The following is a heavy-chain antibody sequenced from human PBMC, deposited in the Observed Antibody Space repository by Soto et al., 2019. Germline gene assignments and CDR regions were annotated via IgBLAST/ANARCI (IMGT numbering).Heavy chain of an antibody. CDR2: LYWDDAK. CDR1: GFSFYTPGAG. J-gene: IGHJ5*02. V-gene: IGHV2-5*02. Sequence: QITLKESGPTLVKPTQTLTLTCTFSGFSFYTPGAGVGWIRQPPGKALEWLALLYWDDAKRYNSYLKIRLTXAXXTSLRPAVLTMSNMDPVDTPTYSCVSGSFPNWLDPWGQGIPVIVSS. CDR3: VSGSFPNWLDP. D-gene: IGHD3-10*01.